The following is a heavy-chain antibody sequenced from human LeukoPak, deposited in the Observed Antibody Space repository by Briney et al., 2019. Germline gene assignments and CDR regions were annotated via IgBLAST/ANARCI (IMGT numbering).Heavy chain of an antibody. CDR3: ARRVWSYYDSSGPYDY. V-gene: IGHV3-7*01. CDR1: GFTFSSYW. Sequence: GGSLRLSCAASGFTFSSYWMSWVRQAPGKGLEWVANIKQDGSEKYYVDSVKGRFTISRDNAKNSLYLQMNSLRAEDTAVYYCARRVWSYYDSSGPYDYWGQGTLVTVSS. D-gene: IGHD3-22*01. CDR2: IKQDGSEK. J-gene: IGHJ4*02.